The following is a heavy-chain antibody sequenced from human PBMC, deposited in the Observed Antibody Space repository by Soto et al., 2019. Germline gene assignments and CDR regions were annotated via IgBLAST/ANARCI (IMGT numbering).Heavy chain of an antibody. D-gene: IGHD3-22*01. CDR1: GYIFSNFG. Sequence: QIQLVQSGAEVKKPGASAKVSCKASGYIFSNFGISWMRQVPGQGLEWMGWVSAYNGKSNYTQKFQGRVTMTTDTSTNTAYMELRSLTSDDTAVYYCARAIGIGVGTTSYWGQGTLVTVSS. CDR3: ARAIGIGVGTTSY. CDR2: VSAYNGKS. V-gene: IGHV1-18*01. J-gene: IGHJ4*02.